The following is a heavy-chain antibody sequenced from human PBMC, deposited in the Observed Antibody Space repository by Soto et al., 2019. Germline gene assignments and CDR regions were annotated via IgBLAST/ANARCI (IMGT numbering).Heavy chain of an antibody. CDR2: TYHSGRT. Sequence: PSETLSLTCSVSGGSIGSYYLNWIRQPPGKGLEWIAYTYHSGRTNYNPSLKSRVTISVDTSKNQFSLKLSSVTAADTAVYYCARDSYYYLDVWGKGTSVTVSS. V-gene: IGHV4-59*01. CDR3: ARDSYYYLDV. J-gene: IGHJ6*03. CDR1: GGSIGSYY.